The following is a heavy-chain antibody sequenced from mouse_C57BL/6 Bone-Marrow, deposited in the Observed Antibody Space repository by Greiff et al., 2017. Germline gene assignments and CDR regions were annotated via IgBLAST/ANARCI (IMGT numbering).Heavy chain of an antibody. D-gene: IGHD2-4*01. CDR1: GYSITSGYY. CDR3: SRFRLRRGFDY. J-gene: IGHJ2*01. V-gene: IGHV3-6*01. CDR2: ISYDGSN. Sequence: DVQLQESGPGLVKPSQSLSLTCSVTGYSITSGYYWNWIRQFPGNKLEWMGYISYDGSNNYNPSLKNRISITRDTSNNQFFLKLNSVTTEDTATYYCSRFRLRRGFDYWGQGTTLTVSS.